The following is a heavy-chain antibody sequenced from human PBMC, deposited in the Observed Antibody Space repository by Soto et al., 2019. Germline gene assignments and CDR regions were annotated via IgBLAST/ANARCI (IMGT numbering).Heavy chain of an antibody. V-gene: IGHV1-2*02. CDR1: GYIFTGFY. Sequence: ASVKVSCKASGYIFTGFYIHWVRQAPGLGLEWMGSINPISGVTNFSQRFQGRVTMTRDTSITSAYSTAYMELSSLRSDDTAVHYCARTTSFRSFQAFDYWGQGTLVTVSS. D-gene: IGHD4-17*01. CDR2: INPISGVT. CDR3: ARTTSFRSFQAFDY. J-gene: IGHJ4*02.